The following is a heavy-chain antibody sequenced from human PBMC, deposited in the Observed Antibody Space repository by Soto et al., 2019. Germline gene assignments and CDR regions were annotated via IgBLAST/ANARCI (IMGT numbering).Heavy chain of an antibody. V-gene: IGHV3-23*01. CDR3: AKEGLSRHFDFDS. D-gene: IGHD3-9*01. CDR1: GFKFSSHA. J-gene: IGHJ4*02. CDR2: IIGSGGET. Sequence: PGGSLRLSCAASGFKFSSHAVSWVRQAPGKGLEWVSSIIGSGGETFYKDSVKGRFTISRDNSRNTLFLQMNNLRVDDAAVYFCAKEGLSRHFDFDSWGQGTLVTVSS.